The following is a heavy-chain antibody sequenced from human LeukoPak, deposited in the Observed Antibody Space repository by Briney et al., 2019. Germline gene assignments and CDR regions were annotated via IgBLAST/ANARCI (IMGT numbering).Heavy chain of an antibody. D-gene: IGHD3-22*01. Sequence: GESLKISCKGSGYSFTSYWIGWVRQMPGKGLEWMGIIYPGDSDTRYSPSFQGQVTISADKSISTAYLQWSSLKASDTAMYYCATWASYDRSGYSPLDYWGQGTLVTVSS. CDR3: ATWASYDRSGYSPLDY. CDR2: IYPGDSDT. J-gene: IGHJ4*02. CDR1: GYSFTSYW. V-gene: IGHV5-51*01.